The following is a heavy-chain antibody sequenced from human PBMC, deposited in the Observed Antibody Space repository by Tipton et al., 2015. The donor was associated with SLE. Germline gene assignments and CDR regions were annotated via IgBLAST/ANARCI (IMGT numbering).Heavy chain of an antibody. D-gene: IGHD7-27*01. CDR3: ARGGLGIIDY. V-gene: IGHV4-34*01. J-gene: IGHJ4*02. CDR1: GGTFSGYY. Sequence: LRLSCAVYGGTFSGYYWSWIRQPPGKGLEWIGEINHSGSTNYNPALKSRVTISVDTSKNQFSLKLSSVTAADTAVYYCARGGLGIIDYWGQGILVTVSS. CDR2: INHSGST.